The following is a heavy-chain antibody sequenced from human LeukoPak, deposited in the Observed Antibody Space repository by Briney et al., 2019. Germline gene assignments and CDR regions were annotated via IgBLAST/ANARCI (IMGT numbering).Heavy chain of an antibody. CDR3: ARQTGSGLFILP. D-gene: IGHD3/OR15-3a*01. V-gene: IGHV4-38-2*02. CDR1: GYSISRSYY. Sequence: SETLSLTCTVSGYSISRSYYWGWIRQPPGKGLEWIGSIYYSGNTYYNASLKSQVSISIDTSKNRFSLKLTSVTAADTAVYYCARQTGSGLFILPGGQGTLVTVSS. J-gene: IGHJ4*02. CDR2: IYYSGNT.